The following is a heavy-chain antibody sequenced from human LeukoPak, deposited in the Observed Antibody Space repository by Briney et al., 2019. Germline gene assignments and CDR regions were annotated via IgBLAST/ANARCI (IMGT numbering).Heavy chain of an antibody. Sequence: PGGSLILSCAASGFSFTGAWMSWVRQAPGKGLEWVGRIKSKTDGGTTDYAAPVKGRLTISRDDSKNTLYLQMNSLKTEDTAVYYCTTIAAAGTGDYWGQGTLVTVSS. V-gene: IGHV3-15*01. CDR2: IKSKTDGGTT. CDR1: GFSFTGAW. CDR3: TTIAAAGTGDY. D-gene: IGHD6-13*01. J-gene: IGHJ4*02.